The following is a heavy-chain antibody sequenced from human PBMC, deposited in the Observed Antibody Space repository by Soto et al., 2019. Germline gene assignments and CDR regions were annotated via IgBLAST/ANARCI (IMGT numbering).Heavy chain of an antibody. CDR3: ARDCYYGMDV. CDR1: GGSISSYY. Sequence: SETLSLTCTVSGGSISSYYWSWIRQPPGKGLEWVGYIYHSGSTNYNPSLKSRITISVDTSKNQFSLKLSSVTAADTAVYYCARDCYYGMDVWGQGTTVT. CDR2: IYHSGST. J-gene: IGHJ6*02. V-gene: IGHV4-59*12.